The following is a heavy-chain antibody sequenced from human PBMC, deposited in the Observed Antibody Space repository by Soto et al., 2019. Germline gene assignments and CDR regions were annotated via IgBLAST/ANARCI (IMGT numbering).Heavy chain of an antibody. CDR3: AHTPPSPYGWGNYVYFDY. J-gene: IGHJ4*02. Sequence: SGPALVYPTQTLALTCTFPGFSLSTSGVGVGWIRQPPGKALEWLALIYWDDDKRYSPSLKSRLTITKDTSKNQVVLTMTNMDPVDTATYYCAHTPPSPYGWGNYVYFDYWGQGTLVTVSS. CDR2: IYWDDDK. D-gene: IGHD4-4*01. V-gene: IGHV2-5*02. CDR1: GFSLSTSGVG.